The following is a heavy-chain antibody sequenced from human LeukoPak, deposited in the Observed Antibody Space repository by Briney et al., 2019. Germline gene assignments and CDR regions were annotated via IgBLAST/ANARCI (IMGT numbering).Heavy chain of an antibody. CDR3: AYYGSGSKPYDY. CDR1: GGTFSSYA. CDR2: IIPILGIA. Sequence: SVKVSCKASGGTFSSYAISWVRQAPEQGLEWMGRIIPILGIANYAQKFQGRVTITADKSTSTAYMELSSLRSEDTAVYYCAYYGSGSKPYDYWGQGTLVTVSS. J-gene: IGHJ4*02. D-gene: IGHD3-10*01. V-gene: IGHV1-69*04.